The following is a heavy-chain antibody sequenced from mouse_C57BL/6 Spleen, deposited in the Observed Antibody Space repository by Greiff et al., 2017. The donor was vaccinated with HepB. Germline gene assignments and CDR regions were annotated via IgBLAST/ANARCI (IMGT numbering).Heavy chain of an antibody. J-gene: IGHJ4*01. D-gene: IGHD2-5*01. CDR3: ARGDSNYSYYYAMDY. CDR1: GYTFTSYW. CDR2: IDPSDSET. Sequence: QVQLQQPGAELVRPGSSVKLSCKASGYTFTSYWMHWVKQRPIQGLEWIGNIDPSDSETHYNQKFKDKATLTVDKSSSTAYMQLSSLTSEDSAVYYCARGDSNYSYYYAMDYWGQGTSVTVSS. V-gene: IGHV1-52*01.